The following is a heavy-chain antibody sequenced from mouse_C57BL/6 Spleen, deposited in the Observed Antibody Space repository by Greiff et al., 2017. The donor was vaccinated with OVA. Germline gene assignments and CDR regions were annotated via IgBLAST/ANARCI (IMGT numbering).Heavy chain of an antibody. CDR3: ARQGYYGSSYEWYFDV. CDR1: GYTFTSYW. D-gene: IGHD1-1*01. Sequence: VQLQQPGAELVKPGASVKLSCKASGYTFTSYWMQWVKQRPGQGLEWIGEIDPSDSYTNYNQKFKGKATLTVDTSSSTAYMQLSSLTSEDSAVYYGARQGYYGSSYEWYFDVWGTGTTVTVSS. J-gene: IGHJ1*03. V-gene: IGHV1-50*01. CDR2: IDPSDSYT.